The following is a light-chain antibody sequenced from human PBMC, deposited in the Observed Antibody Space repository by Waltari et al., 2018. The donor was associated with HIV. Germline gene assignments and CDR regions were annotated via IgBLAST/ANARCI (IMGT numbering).Light chain of an antibody. CDR2: GAS. CDR3: LQNNTFLST. V-gene: IGKV1-17*02. Sequence: DIQMTQSPSSLSASVGDRVSMTCRATQAIGHDLAWYQHRPGSGPRRLICGASTLQRGVPPRLIGRGSGTDFTLIINNLQPDDLATYYCLQNNTFLSTFGQGTKVEI. CDR1: QAIGHD. J-gene: IGKJ2*01.